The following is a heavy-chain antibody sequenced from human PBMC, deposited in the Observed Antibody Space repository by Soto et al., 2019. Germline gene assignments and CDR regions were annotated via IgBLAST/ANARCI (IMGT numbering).Heavy chain of an antibody. D-gene: IGHD3-3*01. Sequence: SVKVSFKASGFTFTSSAVQWVRQARGQRLEWIGWIVVGSGNTNYAQKFQERVTITRDMSTSTAYMELSSLRSEDTAVYYCAADLGMGYDFWRGPNWFDPWGQGTLVSGSS. V-gene: IGHV1-58*01. CDR1: GFTFTSSA. CDR2: IVVGSGNT. CDR3: AADLGMGYDFWRGPNWFDP. J-gene: IGHJ5*02.